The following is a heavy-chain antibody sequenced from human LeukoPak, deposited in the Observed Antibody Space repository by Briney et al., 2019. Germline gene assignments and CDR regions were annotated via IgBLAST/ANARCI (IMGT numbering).Heavy chain of an antibody. CDR1: GYTFTGYY. D-gene: IGHD6-13*01. Sequence: ASVKVSCKASGYTFTGYYMHWVRQAPGQGLEWMGWINPNSGGTNYAQKFQGRVTMTRDTSISTAYMELSRLRSDDTAVYYCARGRERTAAAGTLPNWFDPWGQGTLVTVSS. CDR3: ARGRERTAAAGTLPNWFDP. CDR2: INPNSGGT. V-gene: IGHV1-2*02. J-gene: IGHJ5*02.